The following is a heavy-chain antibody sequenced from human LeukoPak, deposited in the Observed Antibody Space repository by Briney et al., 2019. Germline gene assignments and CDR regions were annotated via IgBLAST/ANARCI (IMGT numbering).Heavy chain of an antibody. CDR3: SRGDDFSGDS. D-gene: IGHD2-21*02. Sequence: PGGSLRLSCAASGFTFRTYWMSWVRQAPGKGLEWVANIHPDGIEKYHVDSVKGRFTIFRDNARNLLYLQMSSLRADDTAVYYSSRGDDFSGDSWGQGTLVTVSS. J-gene: IGHJ5*01. V-gene: IGHV3-7*04. CDR2: IHPDGIEK. CDR1: GFTFRTYW.